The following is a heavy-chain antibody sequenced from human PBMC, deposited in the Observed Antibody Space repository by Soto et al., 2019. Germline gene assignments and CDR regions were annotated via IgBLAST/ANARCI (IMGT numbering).Heavy chain of an antibody. V-gene: IGHV4-4*07. Sequence: QVQLQASGPGLVQPSETLSLTCTVSGGSISSYYWSWIRQPAGKGLEWIGRIYTSGSTNYKPSLTSRVTMSVDTSKSQFSLKLSSVTAADTAVYYCERVGIVGYGWWFDPWGQGTLVTVSS. CDR2: IYTSGST. D-gene: IGHD1-26*01. CDR3: ERVGIVGYGWWFDP. J-gene: IGHJ5*02. CDR1: GGSISSYY.